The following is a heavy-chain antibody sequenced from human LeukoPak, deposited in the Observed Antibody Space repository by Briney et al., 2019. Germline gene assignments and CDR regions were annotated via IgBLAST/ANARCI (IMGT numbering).Heavy chain of an antibody. D-gene: IGHD3-10*01. Sequence: SETLSLTCTVSGGSISSSSYYWGWIRQPPGKGLEWIGSIYYSGSTYYNPSLKSRVTISVDTSKNQFSLKLSSVTAADTAVYYCARSYYGSGSSYFDYWGQGTLVTVSS. J-gene: IGHJ4*02. CDR3: ARSYYGSGSSYFDY. CDR1: GGSISSSSYY. V-gene: IGHV4-39*01. CDR2: IYYSGST.